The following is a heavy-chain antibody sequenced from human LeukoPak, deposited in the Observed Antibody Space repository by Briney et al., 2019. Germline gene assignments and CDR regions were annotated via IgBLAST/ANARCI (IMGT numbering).Heavy chain of an antibody. D-gene: IGHD4-17*01. CDR2: ISWKSGNI. CDR1: GFTFQDYA. CDR3: AKGQTIITMTTFDY. V-gene: IGHV3-9*03. J-gene: IGHJ4*02. Sequence: GRSLRLSCAASGFTFQDYAMHWARQAPGKGLEWVSGISWKSGNIVYADSVKGRFTISRDNAKNSLYLQMDSLRAEDMALYYCAKGQTIITMTTFDYWGQGTLVTVSS.